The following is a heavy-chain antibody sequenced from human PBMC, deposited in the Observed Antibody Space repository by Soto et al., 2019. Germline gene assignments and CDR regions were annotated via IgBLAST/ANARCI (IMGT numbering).Heavy chain of an antibody. CDR2: ISGNSGSI. CDR1: GFTFDDYA. J-gene: IGHJ3*02. V-gene: IGHV3-9*01. CDR3: AKERGCSGGSCYPSAFDI. Sequence: EVQLVESGGGLVQPGRSLRLSCAASGFTFDDYAMHWVRQAPGKGLEWVSGISGNSGSIGYADPVKGRFTISRDNAKNPRYLQLNGLRAEDTALYYCAKERGCSGGSCYPSAFDIWGQGTMVTVSS. D-gene: IGHD2-15*01.